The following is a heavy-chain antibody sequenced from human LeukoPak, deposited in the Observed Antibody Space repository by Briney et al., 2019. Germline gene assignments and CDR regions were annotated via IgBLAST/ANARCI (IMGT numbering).Heavy chain of an antibody. Sequence: ASVKVSCKASGGTFSSYDINWVRQATGQGLEWMGWMNPNSGNTGYAQKFQGRVTMTRDTSINTAYMELSSLRSEDTAVYYCARDPTPIVVVPAAISGYAFDIWGQGTMVTVSS. V-gene: IGHV1-8*02. D-gene: IGHD2-2*02. CDR3: ARDPTPIVVVPAAISGYAFDI. CDR2: MNPNSGNT. J-gene: IGHJ3*02. CDR1: GGTFSSYD.